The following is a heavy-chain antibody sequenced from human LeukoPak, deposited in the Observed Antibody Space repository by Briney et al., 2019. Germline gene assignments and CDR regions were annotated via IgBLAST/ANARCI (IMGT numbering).Heavy chain of an antibody. V-gene: IGHV3-23*03. CDR2: IYGGDST. J-gene: IGHJ4*02. D-gene: IGHD6-13*01. CDR3: VRESRGSSWSYYFDS. CDR1: GFTFSSYA. Sequence: GGSLRLSCAASGFTFSSYAMSWVRQAPGKGLEWVSVIYGGDSTNYADSVKGRFTISRDNSKSTLYLQMNSLRVEDTAVYYCVRESRGSSWSYYFDSWGQGTLVTVSS.